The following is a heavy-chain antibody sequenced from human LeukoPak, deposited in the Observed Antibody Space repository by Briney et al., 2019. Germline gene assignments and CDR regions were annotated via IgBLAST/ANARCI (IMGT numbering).Heavy chain of an antibody. CDR2: ISYDGSNK. J-gene: IGHJ5*01. V-gene: IGHV3-30*04. CDR1: RFTFSSSA. D-gene: IGHD3-16*01. Sequence: GGSLRLSCAASRFTFSSSAMHWVRQAPGKGLEWVAVISYDGSNKYYEDSVKGRFTISRDNSKNTLYVQMNSLRVEDTAVYYCAKLSLTNIMIRGNWFDSWGQGTLVTVSS. CDR3: AKLSLTNIMIRGNWFDS.